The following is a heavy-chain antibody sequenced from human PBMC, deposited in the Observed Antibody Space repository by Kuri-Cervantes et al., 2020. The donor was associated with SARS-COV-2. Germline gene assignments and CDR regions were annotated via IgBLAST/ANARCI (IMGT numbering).Heavy chain of an antibody. J-gene: IGHJ3*02. V-gene: IGHV4-4*02. Sequence: SETLSLTCAVSGGSISSSNRWSWVRQPPGKGLEWIGEIYHSGSTNYNPSLKSRVTISVDKSKNQFSLKLSSVTAADTAVYYCARTGAVAATQINAFDIWGQGTMVTVSS. CDR1: GGSISSSNR. D-gene: IGHD2-15*01. CDR3: ARTGAVAATQINAFDI. CDR2: IYHSGST.